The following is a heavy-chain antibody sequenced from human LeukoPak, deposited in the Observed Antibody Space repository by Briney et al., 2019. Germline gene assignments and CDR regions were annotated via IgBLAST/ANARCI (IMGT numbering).Heavy chain of an antibody. V-gene: IGHV3-48*03. J-gene: IGHJ4*02. Sequence: GGSLRLSCAASGFTFSNYEMNWVRQAPGKGLEWVSHISSSGSTINYADSVKGRFTISRDNAKKSLHLQMNSLRVEDTAVYYCATRRGYYWGQGSLVTVSS. CDR1: GFTFSNYE. CDR2: ISSSGSTI. CDR3: ATRRGYY.